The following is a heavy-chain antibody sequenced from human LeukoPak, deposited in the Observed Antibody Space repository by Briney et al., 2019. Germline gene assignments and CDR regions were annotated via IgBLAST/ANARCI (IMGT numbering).Heavy chain of an antibody. CDR2: INTRTGDT. CDR1: GYTFYNYA. Sequence: ASVKVSCKASGYTFYNYAIHWLRQAPGQELEWMGWINTRTGDTEYSQKFQGRVSITKDTPESTAYMELRSLRSEDMAVYYCARDSGRGWYEFQWGQGTLVTVSS. CDR3: ARDSGRGWYEFQ. V-gene: IGHV1-3*03. D-gene: IGHD6-19*01. J-gene: IGHJ4*02.